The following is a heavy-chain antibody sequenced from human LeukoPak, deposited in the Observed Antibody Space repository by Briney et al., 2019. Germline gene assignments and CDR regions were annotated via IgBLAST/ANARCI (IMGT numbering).Heavy chain of an antibody. Sequence: PGGSLRLSCAASGFTVSNDLMTWVRQAPGKGLEWVGHIKSRTDGGTTDCAAPLKGRFTISRDDSKNTLYLQMSSLKTEDTAVYYCTTWDGVNWGQGTMVTVSS. J-gene: IGHJ3*01. V-gene: IGHV3-15*01. CDR2: IKSRTDGGTT. D-gene: IGHD1-26*01. CDR3: TTWDGVN. CDR1: GFTVSNDL.